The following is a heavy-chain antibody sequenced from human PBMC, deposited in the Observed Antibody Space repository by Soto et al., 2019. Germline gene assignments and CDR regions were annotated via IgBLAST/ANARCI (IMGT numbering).Heavy chain of an antibody. D-gene: IGHD1-26*01. J-gene: IGHJ4*02. CDR1: GFTFSSYG. Sequence: PGGSLRLSCAGSGFTFSSYGIHWVRQAPGKGLEWVALISYDGGNEKYTESVKDRFTISRDDSHNVAYLQMSSLRTGDTAMYYCAKDRYSGTYPTDFDHWGQGSLVTVSS. V-gene: IGHV3-30*18. CDR2: ISYDGGNE. CDR3: AKDRYSGTYPTDFDH.